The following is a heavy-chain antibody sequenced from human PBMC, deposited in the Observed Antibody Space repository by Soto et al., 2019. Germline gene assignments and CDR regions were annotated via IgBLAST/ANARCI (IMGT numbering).Heavy chain of an antibody. V-gene: IGHV1-69*01. CDR3: ARIADYYDSSGYEP. D-gene: IGHD3-22*01. CDR1: GGTFSSYA. J-gene: IGHJ5*02. Sequence: QVQLVQSGAEVKKPGSSVKVSCKASGGTFSSYAISWVRQAPGQGLEWMGGIIPIFGTANYAQKFQGRVTITADESTSTAYMDLRSLRSEDTAVYYCARIADYYDSSGYEPWGQGTLVTVSS. CDR2: IIPIFGTA.